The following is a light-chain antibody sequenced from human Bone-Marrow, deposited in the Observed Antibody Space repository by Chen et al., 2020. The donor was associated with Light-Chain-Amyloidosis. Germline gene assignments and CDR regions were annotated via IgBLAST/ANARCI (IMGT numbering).Light chain of an antibody. CDR1: NIGSTS. Sequence: SYVLTQPSSVSVAPGQTATIACGGNNIGSTSVHWYQQTPGQVPLLVVYDDSARPSGIPERLSGSNSGNTATLTISRVEAVDEADYYCQVWDRSSDRPVFGGGTKLTVL. CDR3: QVWDRSSDRPV. J-gene: IGLJ3*02. CDR2: DDS. V-gene: IGLV3-21*02.